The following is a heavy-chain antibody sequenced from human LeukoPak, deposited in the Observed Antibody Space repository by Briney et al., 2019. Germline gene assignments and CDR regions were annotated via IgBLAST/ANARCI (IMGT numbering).Heavy chain of an antibody. V-gene: IGHV3-30*18. CDR1: GFTFSSYG. J-gene: IGHJ4*02. D-gene: IGHD3-22*01. CDR3: AKDLYYYDSSGSAPDY. Sequence: QAGRSLRLSCAASGFTFSSYGMHWVRQAPGKGLEWVAVISYYGSNKYYADSVKGRFTISRDNSKNTLYLQMNSLRAEDTAVYYCAKDLYYYDSSGSAPDYWGQGTLVTVSS. CDR2: ISYYGSNK.